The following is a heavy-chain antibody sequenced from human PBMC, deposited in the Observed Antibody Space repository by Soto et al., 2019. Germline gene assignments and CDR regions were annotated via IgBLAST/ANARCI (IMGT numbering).Heavy chain of an antibody. CDR1: GFTFRNYW. Sequence: EVQLVESGGGLVQPGGSLRLACVASGFTFRNYWMNWVRQAPGKGLEWVVNIGQDGSEKYYVDSVKGRFTVSRDNAKNSLYLQMVSLRAEDTAVYYCARGTPTPGIDYWGQGTLVTVSS. CDR2: IGQDGSEK. V-gene: IGHV3-7*03. CDR3: ARGTPTPGIDY. J-gene: IGHJ4*02. D-gene: IGHD1-26*01.